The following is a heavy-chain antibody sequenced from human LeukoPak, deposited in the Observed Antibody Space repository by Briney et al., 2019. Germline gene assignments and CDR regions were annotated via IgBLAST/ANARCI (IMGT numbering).Heavy chain of an antibody. J-gene: IGHJ3*02. V-gene: IGHV3-21*01. Sequence: PGGSLRLSCAASGFTFSSYSMNWVRQAPGQGLEWVSSISSSSSYIYYADSVKGRFTISRDNAKNSLYLQMNSLRAEDTAVYYCARDGGYDSSGYSLPDAFDIWGQGTMVTVSS. CDR2: ISSSSSYI. CDR3: ARDGGYDSSGYSLPDAFDI. CDR1: GFTFSSYS. D-gene: IGHD3-22*01.